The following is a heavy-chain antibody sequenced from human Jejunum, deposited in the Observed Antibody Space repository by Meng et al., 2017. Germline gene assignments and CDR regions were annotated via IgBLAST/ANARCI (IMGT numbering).Heavy chain of an antibody. D-gene: IGHD5-12*01. V-gene: IGHV3-7*01. CDR2: INQDGSER. CDR1: GFTFSSYW. CDR3: TKIGYRDYDRDY. Sequence: LKISCAASGFTFSSYWMSWVRQAPGKGLEWVANINQDGSERYSVEGRFTISRDNAKNSLFLQMNTLSAEDTAIYYCTKIGYRDYDRDYWGQGTLVTVSS. J-gene: IGHJ4*02.